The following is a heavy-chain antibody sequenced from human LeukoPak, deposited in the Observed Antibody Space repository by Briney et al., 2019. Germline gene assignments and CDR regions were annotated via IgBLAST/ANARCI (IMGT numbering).Heavy chain of an antibody. J-gene: IGHJ5*02. D-gene: IGHD2-2*01. CDR3: ARAPVAPVVPGNPVGLWFDP. CDR2: IYHSGST. V-gene: IGHV4-30-2*01. Sequence: SQTLSLTRAVSGGSISSGGYSWSWIRQPPGKGLEWIGYIYHSGSTYYNPSLKSRVTISVDRSKNQFSLKLSSVTAADTAVYYCARAPVAPVVPGNPVGLWFDPWGQGTLVTVSS. CDR1: GGSISSGGYS.